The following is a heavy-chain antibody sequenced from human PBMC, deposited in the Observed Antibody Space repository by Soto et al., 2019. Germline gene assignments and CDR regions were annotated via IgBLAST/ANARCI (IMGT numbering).Heavy chain of an antibody. J-gene: IGHJ5*02. V-gene: IGHV4-34*01. CDR1: GGSFSGYY. CDR3: ARALYCSSTSCYHNRDRTWFDP. D-gene: IGHD2-2*01. CDR2: INHSGST. Sequence: SETLSLTCAVYGGSFSGYYWSWIRQPPGKGLEWIGEINHSGSTNYNPSLKSRVTISVDTSKNQFSLKLSSVTAADTAVYYCARALYCSSTSCYHNRDRTWFDPWGQGTLVTVSS.